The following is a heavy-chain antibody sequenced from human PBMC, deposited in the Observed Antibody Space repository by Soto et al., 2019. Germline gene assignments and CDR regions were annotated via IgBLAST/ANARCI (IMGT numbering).Heavy chain of an antibody. CDR1: RVPISSSLHS. CDR2: GYSSGNP. V-gene: IGHV4-39*01. J-gene: IGHJ4*02. CDR3: ARHALQNEFDL. Sequence: SESLPLTCSVSRVPISSSLHSCAWIRESPGQVLAWLGSGYSSGNPHYNPSLRNLVAVSVDTSTDQISLSLKSVTAADTGVYFCARHALQNEFDLWGQGAPVTVS.